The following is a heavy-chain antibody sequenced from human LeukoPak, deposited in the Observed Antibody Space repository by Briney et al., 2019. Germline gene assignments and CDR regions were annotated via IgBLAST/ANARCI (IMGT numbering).Heavy chain of an antibody. Sequence: GGSLRLSCAASGFTFSKSWVTWVRQAPGKGLQWVAHIKEDGRDKYYVDSVKGRFTISRDNAQTSLYLQMNSLRADGTAVYYCATWSSGWQFDYWGQGTLVSVPS. CDR1: GFTFSKSW. CDR2: IKEDGRDK. J-gene: IGHJ4*02. CDR3: ATWSSGWQFDY. D-gene: IGHD6-19*01. V-gene: IGHV3-7*05.